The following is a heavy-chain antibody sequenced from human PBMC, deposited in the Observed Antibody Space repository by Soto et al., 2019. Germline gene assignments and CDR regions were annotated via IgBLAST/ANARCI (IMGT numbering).Heavy chain of an antibody. CDR3: ARDRYSSSSSGMDV. Sequence: QVQLVQSGAEVKKPGSSVKVSCKASGGTFSSYTISWVRQAPGQGLEWMGRIIPILGIANYAQKFQGRVTITADKSTSTAYMELSSLRSEVTAVYYCARDRYSSSSSGMDVWGQGTTVTVSS. CDR1: GGTFSSYT. J-gene: IGHJ6*02. D-gene: IGHD6-13*01. CDR2: IIPILGIA. V-gene: IGHV1-69*08.